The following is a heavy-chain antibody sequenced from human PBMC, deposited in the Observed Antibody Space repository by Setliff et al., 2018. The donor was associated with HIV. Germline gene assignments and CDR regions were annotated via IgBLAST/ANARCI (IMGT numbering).Heavy chain of an antibody. V-gene: IGHV1-2*02. CDR3: ATDRLIKLIWGVIKELAY. CDR2: INPNSGDT. D-gene: IGHD3-10*01. Sequence: AASVKVSCKASGYTFTVSYLHWVQQAPGQGLEWMGWINPNSGDTNYAQKFQGRVTMTRDTSISTAYMELSRLRSDDTAMYYCATDRLIKLIWGVIKELAYWGQGTLVTVSS. J-gene: IGHJ4*02. CDR1: GYTFTVSY.